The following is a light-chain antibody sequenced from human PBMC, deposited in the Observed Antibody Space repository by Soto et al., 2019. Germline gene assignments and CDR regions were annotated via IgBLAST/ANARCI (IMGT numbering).Light chain of an antibody. J-gene: IGKJ1*01. V-gene: IGKV3-20*01. Sequence: ESVLTQSPGTLSLSPRERATLSCRASQSVSSNYLAWYQQKPGQAPRPLIYGASSRATGIPDRFSGSGAGTDFTLTISRLESEDFAVYYCQQYGSSPWTFGQGTKVDIK. CDR3: QQYGSSPWT. CDR1: QSVSSNY. CDR2: GAS.